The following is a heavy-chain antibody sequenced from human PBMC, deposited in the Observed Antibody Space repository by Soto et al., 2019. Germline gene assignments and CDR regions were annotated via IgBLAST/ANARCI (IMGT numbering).Heavy chain of an antibody. V-gene: IGHV3-33*01. CDR2: IWFDKSRK. D-gene: IGHD1-26*01. Sequence: QVQLVESGGGVVQPGKSLRLSCDVSGFPLTDYGMHWVRQAPGKGLEWVAVIWFDKSRKYYADSVKGRFTISRDTSKNTVYLQMNSLRVEDTAVYYCASERGSSYFDYWGQGTLVTVSS. CDR3: ASERGSSYFDY. J-gene: IGHJ4*02. CDR1: GFPLTDYG.